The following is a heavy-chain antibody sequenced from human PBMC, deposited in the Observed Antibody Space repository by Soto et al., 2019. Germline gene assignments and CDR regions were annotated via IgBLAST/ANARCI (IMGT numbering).Heavy chain of an antibody. D-gene: IGHD2-21*01. V-gene: IGHV3-23*01. CDR3: ARYIPGVRYSGMDV. Sequence: EVQLLESGGGLVQPGGSLRLSCAASGFTFSSYAMKWVRQAAGKGLEWVSLIGESGTPTYYADTVKGRFTISRDNSGNTLFLEMYSLRAEDTAVYYCARYIPGVRYSGMDVWGQGTTVTVSS. CDR2: IGESGTPT. J-gene: IGHJ6*02. CDR1: GFTFSSYA.